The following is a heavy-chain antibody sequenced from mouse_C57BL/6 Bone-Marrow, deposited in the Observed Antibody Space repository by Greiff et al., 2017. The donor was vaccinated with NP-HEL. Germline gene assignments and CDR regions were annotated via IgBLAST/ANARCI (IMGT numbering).Heavy chain of an antibody. CDR2: INPSSGYT. V-gene: IGHV1-4*01. CDR3: ARDNYYGSSSFAY. J-gene: IGHJ3*01. CDR1: GYTFTSYT. D-gene: IGHD1-1*01. Sequence: QVQLKQSGAELARPGASVKMSCKASGYTFTSYTMHWVKQRPGQGLEWIGYINPSSGYTKYNQKFKDKATLTADKSSSTAYMQLSSLTSEDSAVYYCARDNYYGSSSFAYWGQGTLVTVSA.